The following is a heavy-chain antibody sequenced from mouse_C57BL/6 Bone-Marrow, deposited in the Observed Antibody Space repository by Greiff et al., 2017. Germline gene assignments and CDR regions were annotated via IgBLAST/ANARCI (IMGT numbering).Heavy chain of an antibody. D-gene: IGHD5-1*01. CDR3: ADLPDY. CDR2: INPNNGGT. Sequence: VQLQQSGPELVKPGASVKISCKASGYTFTDYYMNWVKQSHGKSLEWIGDINPNNGGTSYNQKFKGKATLTVDKSSSTAYMELRSLTSEDSAVYYCADLPDYWGQGTTLTVSS. CDR1: GYTFTDYY. J-gene: IGHJ2*01. V-gene: IGHV1-26*01.